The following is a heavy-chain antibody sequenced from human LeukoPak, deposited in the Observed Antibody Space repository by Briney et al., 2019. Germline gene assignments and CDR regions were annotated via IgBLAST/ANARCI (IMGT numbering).Heavy chain of an antibody. Sequence: PGGSLRLSCTDSGFMFRTYWMTWVRQAPGKGLEWVANIKQDGSEKYYVDSVKGRFTVSRDNAQNSMYLQLNSLRAEDTGMYYCVRERSGFDYWGQGTLVTVSS. J-gene: IGHJ4*02. V-gene: IGHV3-7*01. CDR2: IKQDGSEK. CDR3: VRERSGFDY. CDR1: GFMFRTYW.